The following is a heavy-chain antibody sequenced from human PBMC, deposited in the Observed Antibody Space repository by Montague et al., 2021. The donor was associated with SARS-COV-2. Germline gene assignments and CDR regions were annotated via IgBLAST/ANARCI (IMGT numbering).Heavy chain of an antibody. J-gene: IGHJ4*02. CDR3: ARPFGGSYYSGFDY. CDR1: GFTFSSYA. CDR2: ISYDGSNK. V-gene: IGHV3-30*04. D-gene: IGHD1-26*01. Sequence: SLRLSFSASGFTFSSYAMHWVRQAPGKGLEWVAVISYDGSNKYYADSVKGRFTISRDNSKNTLYLQMNTLRAEDTAVYYCARPFGGSYYSGFDYWGQGTLVTVSS.